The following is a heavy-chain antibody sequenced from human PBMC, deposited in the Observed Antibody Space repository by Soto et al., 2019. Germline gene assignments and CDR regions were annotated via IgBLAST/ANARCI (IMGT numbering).Heavy chain of an antibody. J-gene: IGHJ4*02. CDR3: AKDWRISIRSGYNNFLDY. CDR1: GFTFSSYA. Sequence: GGSLRLSCAASGFTFSSYAMSWVRQAPGKGQEWVSAISGSGGSTYYADSVKGRFTISRDNSKNALYLQMNSLRAEDTAVYYCAKDWRISIRSGYNNFLDYWGQGTLVTVSS. V-gene: IGHV3-23*01. D-gene: IGHD3-22*01. CDR2: ISGSGGST.